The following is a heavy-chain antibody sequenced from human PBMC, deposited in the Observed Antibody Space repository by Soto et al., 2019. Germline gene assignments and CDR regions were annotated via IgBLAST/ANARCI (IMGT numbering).Heavy chain of an antibody. J-gene: IGHJ4*02. CDR3: ARATQSYYDTSGYYSYVH. V-gene: IGHV3-74*03. CDR1: GFSFSNYY. Sequence: GGSLRLSCAASGFSFSNYYMHWVRQAPGKGLVWVSRVNSDESSTTYADSVKGRFTISRDNAKSSLYLQMNNLRAEDTAFYFCARATQSYYDTSGYYSYVHWGQGAQVTVSS. CDR2: VNSDESST. D-gene: IGHD3-22*01.